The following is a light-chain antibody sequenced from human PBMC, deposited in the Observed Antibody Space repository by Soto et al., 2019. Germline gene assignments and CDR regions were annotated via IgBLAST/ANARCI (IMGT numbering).Light chain of an antibody. Sequence: EIVLKQSPGTLSLSPGERATLSCRASQSVSSSYLAWYQQKPGQAPRLLIYGASSRATGIPDRFSGSGSGTDFNLTISRLEPEDFAVYYCQQYGSSPWTFGKGTKVEIK. J-gene: IGKJ1*01. CDR3: QQYGSSPWT. CDR1: QSVSSSY. CDR2: GAS. V-gene: IGKV3-20*01.